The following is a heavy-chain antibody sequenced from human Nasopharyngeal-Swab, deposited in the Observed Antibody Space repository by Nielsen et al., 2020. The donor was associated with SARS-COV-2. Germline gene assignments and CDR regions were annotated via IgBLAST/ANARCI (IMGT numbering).Heavy chain of an antibody. J-gene: IGHJ4*02. CDR1: GFTFSSYG. CDR3: ARDRTVTTTVYFDY. V-gene: IGHV3-33*01. Sequence: GGSLRLSCAASGFTFSSYGMHWVRQAPGKGLEWVAVIWYDGSNKYYADSVKGRFTISRDNSKNTLYLQMNSPRAEDTAVYYCARDRTVTTTVYFDYWGQGTLVTVSS. CDR2: IWYDGSNK. D-gene: IGHD4-17*01.